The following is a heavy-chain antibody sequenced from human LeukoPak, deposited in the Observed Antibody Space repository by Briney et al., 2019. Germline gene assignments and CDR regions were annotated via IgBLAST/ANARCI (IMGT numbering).Heavy chain of an antibody. Sequence: SQTLSLTCTVSGGSISGGDYYWTWIRQPPGKGLEWIGYIYYSGRTYYNPSLKSRVTLSVDTSKDLFSLKLSSVTAADTAVYSCARVAYDGSGYHLGYWGQGTLVTVSS. J-gene: IGHJ4*02. CDR3: ARVAYDGSGYHLGY. V-gene: IGHV4-30-4*08. CDR2: IYYSGRT. CDR1: GGSISGGDYY. D-gene: IGHD3-22*01.